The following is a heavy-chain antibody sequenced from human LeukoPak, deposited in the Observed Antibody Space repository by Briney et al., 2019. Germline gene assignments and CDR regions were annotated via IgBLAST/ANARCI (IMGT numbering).Heavy chain of an antibody. J-gene: IGHJ4*02. D-gene: IGHD3-3*01. CDR2: ISYDGSNK. CDR1: GFTFSSYA. Sequence: PGGSLRLSCAASGFTFSSYAMHWVRQAPGKGLEWVAVISYDGSNKYYADSVKGRFTISRDNSKNTLYLQMNSLRAEDTAVYYCAGQQGFWSGYYDWGQGTLVTVSS. CDR3: AGQQGFWSGYYD. V-gene: IGHV3-30*04.